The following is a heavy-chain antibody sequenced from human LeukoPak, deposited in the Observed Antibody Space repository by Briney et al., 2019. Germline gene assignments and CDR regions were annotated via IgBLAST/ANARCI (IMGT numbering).Heavy chain of an antibody. CDR2: ISGSGGST. V-gene: IGHV3-23*01. CDR1: GFPFSSYA. CDR3: AKDIKLST. J-gene: IGHJ3*01. Sequence: GGSLRLSCAASGFPFSSYAMIGARQAQGKGREGVSAISGSGGSTYYADSVKGQFTISRDNSKNTLYLQMTSLRVEDTAMYFCAKDIKLSTWGLGTMVTVSS. D-gene: IGHD3-16*02.